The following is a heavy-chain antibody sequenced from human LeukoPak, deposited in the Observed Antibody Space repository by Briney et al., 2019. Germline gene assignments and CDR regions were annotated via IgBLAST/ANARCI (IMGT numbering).Heavy chain of an antibody. CDR2: IYTSGST. D-gene: IGHD2-15*01. CDR1: GGSISSGSYY. Sequence: SETLSLTCTVSGGSISSGSYYWSWIRQPAGKGLEWIGRIYTSGSTNYNPSLKSRATISVDTSKNQFSLKLSSVTAADTAVYYCAREGRGYCSGGSCYRGFYYYYYMDVWGKRTTVTVSS. V-gene: IGHV4-61*02. CDR3: AREGRGYCSGGSCYRGFYYYYYMDV. J-gene: IGHJ6*03.